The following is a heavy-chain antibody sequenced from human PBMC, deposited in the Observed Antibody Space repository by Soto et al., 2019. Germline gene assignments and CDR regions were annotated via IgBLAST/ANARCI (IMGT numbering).Heavy chain of an antibody. D-gene: IGHD3-3*01. CDR1: GGSISSGGYY. CDR2: IYYSGST. Sequence: QVQLQESGPGLAKPSQTLSLTCTVSGGSISSGGYYWSWIRQHPGKGLEWIGYIYYSGSTYYNPSLKSRVTISVDTSKNQFSLKLSSVTAADTAVYYCARSESSGGWFDPWGQGTLVTVSS. V-gene: IGHV4-31*03. J-gene: IGHJ5*02. CDR3: ARSESSGGWFDP.